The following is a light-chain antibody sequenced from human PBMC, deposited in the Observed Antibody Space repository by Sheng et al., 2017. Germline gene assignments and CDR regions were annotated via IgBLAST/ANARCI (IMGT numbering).Light chain of an antibody. Sequence: EIVLTQSPGTLSLSPGERATLSCRASQSVNSKLAWYQQKPGQAPRLLIYGASTRATGIPARFSGSASGTEFTLTISSLQSEDFAVYYCQQYNQWPRTFGQGTKVEIK. V-gene: IGKV3-15*01. CDR2: GAS. J-gene: IGKJ1*01. CDR3: QQYNQWPRT. CDR1: QSVNSK.